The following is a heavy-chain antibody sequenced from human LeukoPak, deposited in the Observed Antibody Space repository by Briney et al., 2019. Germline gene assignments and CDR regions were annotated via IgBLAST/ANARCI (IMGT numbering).Heavy chain of an antibody. D-gene: IGHD4-11*01. CDR3: ARGAKDLYSNYEAFNWFDP. CDR1: GGSISSGGYY. Sequence: SSETLSLTCTVSGGSISSGGYYWSWIRQHPGQGLEWIGYIYYSGSTYHNPSLKSRVTISVDTSKNQFSLKLSSVTAADTAVYYCARGAKDLYSNYEAFNWFDPWGQGTLVTVSS. V-gene: IGHV4-31*03. CDR2: IYYSGST. J-gene: IGHJ5*02.